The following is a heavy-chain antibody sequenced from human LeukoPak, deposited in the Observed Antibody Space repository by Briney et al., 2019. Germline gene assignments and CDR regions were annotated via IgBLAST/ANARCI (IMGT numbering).Heavy chain of an antibody. J-gene: IGHJ4*02. V-gene: IGHV3-48*01. D-gene: IGHD6-25*01. Sequence: SGGSLRLSCAASGFTFSSYSMNWVRQAPGKGLEWVSYISSSSSTIYYADSVKGRFTISRDTFQNTVYLQLNSLRAEDTAVYYCATPSGGYWGQGTLVTVSS. CDR2: ISSSSSTI. CDR3: ATPSGGY. CDR1: GFTFSSYS.